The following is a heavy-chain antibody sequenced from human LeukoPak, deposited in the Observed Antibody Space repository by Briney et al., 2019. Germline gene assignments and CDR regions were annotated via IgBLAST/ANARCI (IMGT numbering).Heavy chain of an antibody. V-gene: IGHV4-59*11. CDR2: IYYSGST. J-gene: IGHJ4*02. CDR1: GGSISSHY. Sequence: SETLSLTCAVSGGSISSHYWSWIRQLPGKGLEWIGYIYYSGSTNYNPSLKSRVTISVDTSKNQFSLKLSSVTAADTAVYYCARSRFDFWSGYYEYWGQGTLVTVSS. CDR3: ARSRFDFWSGYYEY. D-gene: IGHD3-3*01.